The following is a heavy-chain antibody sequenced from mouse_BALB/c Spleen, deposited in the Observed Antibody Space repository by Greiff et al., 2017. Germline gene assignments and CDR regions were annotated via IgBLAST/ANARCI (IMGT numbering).Heavy chain of an antibody. CDR3: AREGYYGSGTDY. V-gene: IGHV2-9*02. J-gene: IGHJ2*01. D-gene: IGHD1-1*01. Sequence: LVESGPGLVAPSQSLSITCTVSGFSLTSYGVHWVRQPPGKGLEWLGVIWAGGSTNYNSALMSRLSISKDNSKSQVFLKMNSLQTDDTAMYYCAREGYYGSGTDYWGQGTTLTVSS. CDR2: IWAGGST. CDR1: GFSLTSYG.